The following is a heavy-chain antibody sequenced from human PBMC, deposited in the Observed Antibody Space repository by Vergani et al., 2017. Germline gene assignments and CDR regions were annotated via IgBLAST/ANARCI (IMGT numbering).Heavy chain of an antibody. Sequence: QVQLQESGPGLVKPSQTLSLTCTVSGGSISSYYWSWIRQPPGKGLEWIGYIYYSGSTNYNPSLKSRVTISVDTSKNQFSLKLSSVTAADTAVYYCARGGGDSRPGQTFDPWGQGTLVTVSS. V-gene: IGHV4-59*01. J-gene: IGHJ5*02. D-gene: IGHD6-13*01. CDR2: IYYSGST. CDR1: GGSISSYY. CDR3: ARGGGDSRPGQTFDP.